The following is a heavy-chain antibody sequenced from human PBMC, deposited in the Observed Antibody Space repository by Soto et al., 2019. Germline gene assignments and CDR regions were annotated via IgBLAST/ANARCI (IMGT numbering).Heavy chain of an antibody. D-gene: IGHD6-19*01. Sequence: QVQLVQSGAEEKKPGASVKVSCKASGYTFTNYAMHWVRQAPGQRLEWMGWINADNGNTKYSQRFQGRVTITRDTSASTAYMELNSLTSEDTAVYYCGRDPGRIQVAGSRGWFAPWGQGTLVIVSS. CDR2: INADNGNT. CDR1: GYTFTNYA. CDR3: GRDPGRIQVAGSRGWFAP. J-gene: IGHJ5*02. V-gene: IGHV1-3*05.